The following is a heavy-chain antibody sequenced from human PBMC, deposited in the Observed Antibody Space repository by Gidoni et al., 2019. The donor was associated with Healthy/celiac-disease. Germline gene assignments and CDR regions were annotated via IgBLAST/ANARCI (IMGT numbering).Heavy chain of an antibody. Sequence: QVQLVQSGAEVKKPGSSVKVSCKASGGPFSSYAISWVRQAPGQGLEWMGGIIPIFGTANYAQKFQGRVTITADESTSTAYMELSSLRSEDTAVYYCARGNSGSYPRTEYFQHWGQGTLVTVSS. CDR2: IIPIFGTA. J-gene: IGHJ1*01. D-gene: IGHD1-26*01. CDR3: ARGNSGSYPRTEYFQH. V-gene: IGHV1-69*01. CDR1: GGPFSSYA.